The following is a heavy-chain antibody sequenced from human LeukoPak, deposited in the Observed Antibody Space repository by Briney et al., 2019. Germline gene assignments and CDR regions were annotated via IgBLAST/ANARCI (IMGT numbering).Heavy chain of an antibody. CDR2: ISGSGGST. V-gene: IGHV3-23*01. CDR1: GFTFSSYA. D-gene: IGHD5-12*01. Sequence: GSLRLSCAASGFTFSSYAMSWVRQAPGKGLEWVSAISGSGGSTYYADSVKGRFTISRDNSKNTLYLQMNSLRAEDTAVYYCGRVGDGYNDNYWGQGTLVTVSS. CDR3: GRVGDGYNDNY. J-gene: IGHJ4*02.